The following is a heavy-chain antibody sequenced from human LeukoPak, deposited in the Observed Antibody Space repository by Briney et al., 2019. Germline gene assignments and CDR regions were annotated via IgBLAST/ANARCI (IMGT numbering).Heavy chain of an antibody. Sequence: ASETLSLTCTVSGGSISSGDYYWSWIRQPPGKGLEWIGYIYYSGSTYYNPSLKSRVTISVDTSKNQFSLKLSSVTAADTAVYYCARNRRDGYTHNWFDPWGQGTLVTVSS. CDR3: ARNRRDGYTHNWFDP. D-gene: IGHD5-24*01. CDR1: GGSISSGDYY. CDR2: IYYSGST. J-gene: IGHJ5*02. V-gene: IGHV4-30-4*01.